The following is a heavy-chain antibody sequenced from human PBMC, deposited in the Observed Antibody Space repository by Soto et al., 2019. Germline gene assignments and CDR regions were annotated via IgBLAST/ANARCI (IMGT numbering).Heavy chain of an antibody. CDR1: GGTFSSYA. D-gene: IGHD2-2*02. J-gene: IGHJ5*02. CDR2: IIPIFGTA. CDR3: ARDTRKGYCSSTSCYTLWFDP. Sequence: SVKVSCKASGGTFSSYAIIWVRQAPGQGLEWMGGIIPIFGTANYAQKFQGRVTITADESTSTAYMELSSLRSEDTAVYYCARDTRKGYCSSTSCYTLWFDPWGQGTLVTVSS. V-gene: IGHV1-69*13.